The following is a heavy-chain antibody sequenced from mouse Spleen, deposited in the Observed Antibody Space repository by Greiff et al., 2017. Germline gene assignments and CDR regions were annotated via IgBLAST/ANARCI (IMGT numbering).Heavy chain of an antibody. V-gene: IGHV1-43*01. CDR1: GYSFTGYY. D-gene: IGHD2-3*01. CDR2: INPSTGGT. Sequence: EVKLQESGPELVKPGASVKISCKASGYSFTGYYMHWVKQSSEKSLEWIGEINPSTGGTSYNQKFKGKATLTVDKSSSTAYMQLKSLTSEDSAVYYCARGGDGYSFAYWGQGTLVTVSA. J-gene: IGHJ3*01. CDR3: ARGGDGYSFAY.